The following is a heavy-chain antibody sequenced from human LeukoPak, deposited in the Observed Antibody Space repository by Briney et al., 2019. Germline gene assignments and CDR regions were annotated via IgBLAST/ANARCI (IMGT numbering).Heavy chain of an antibody. V-gene: IGHV3-21*01. J-gene: IGHJ6*03. D-gene: IGHD2-15*01. CDR3: ARDGGSSSYYMDV. CDR1: GFTFSSYS. Sequence: GGSLRLSCAASGFTFSSYSMNWVRQAPGKGLEWVSSISSSSSFIYYADSVKGRFTISRDNAKNSLYLQMNSLRAEDTAVYYCARDGGSSSYYMDVWGKGTTVTVSS. CDR2: ISSSSSFI.